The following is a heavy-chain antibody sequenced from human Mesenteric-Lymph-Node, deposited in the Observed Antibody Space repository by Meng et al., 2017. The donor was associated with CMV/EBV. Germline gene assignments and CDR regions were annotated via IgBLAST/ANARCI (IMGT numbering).Heavy chain of an antibody. D-gene: IGHD3-9*01. CDR3: VKDKSGILTGYYSGYYYGMDV. J-gene: IGHJ6*02. Sequence: GGSLRLSCAASGFIFDDYTMHWVRQAPGKGLEWVSLISWDGGSTYHADSVKGRFTTSRDNSKNSLYLQMNSLRTEDTALYYCVKDKSGILTGYYSGYYYGMDVWGQGTTVTVSS. V-gene: IGHV3-43*01. CDR2: ISWDGGST. CDR1: GFIFDDYT.